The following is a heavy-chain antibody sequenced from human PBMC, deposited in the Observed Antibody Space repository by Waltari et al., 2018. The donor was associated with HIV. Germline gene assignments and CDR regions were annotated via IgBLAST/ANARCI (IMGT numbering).Heavy chain of an antibody. V-gene: IGHV3-74*01. Sequence: EVQSVDSGGCFVSPGEYLPLSCLASGFTFHGYFMHWFRQVPGKGPLWVSRLTKDGRNAIYADSVKGRFTISRDIAKNTLYLELRRVGVEDSGVYYCVRNEVWQRYHYFEHWGQGTLVTVSS. D-gene: IGHD3-16*01. CDR1: GFTFHGYF. CDR3: VRNEVWQRYHYFEH. J-gene: IGHJ1*01. CDR2: LTKDGRNA.